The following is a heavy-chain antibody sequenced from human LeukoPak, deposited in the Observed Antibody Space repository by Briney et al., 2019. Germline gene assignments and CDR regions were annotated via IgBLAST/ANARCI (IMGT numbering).Heavy chain of an antibody. J-gene: IGHJ4*02. CDR3: VRERTNYYDSSGYY. D-gene: IGHD3-22*01. CDR1: GFTFSSYW. CDR2: IKQDGSEK. V-gene: IGHV3-7*05. Sequence: GGSLRLSCAASGFTFSSYWMSWVRQAPGKGLDWVANIKQDGSEKYYVDSVKGRFTISRDNAKNSLYLEMNSLRAEDTAVYYCVRERTNYYDSSGYYWGQGTLVTVSS.